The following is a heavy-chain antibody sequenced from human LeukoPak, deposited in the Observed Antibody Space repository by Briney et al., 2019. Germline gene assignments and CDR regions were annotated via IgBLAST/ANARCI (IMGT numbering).Heavy chain of an antibody. J-gene: IGHJ3*02. V-gene: IGHV4-59*08. D-gene: IGHD2-2*01. CDR2: ISYSGST. CDR3: ARLCSSTSCYVSFDI. Sequence: SEALSLTCTVSGGSISSSHWSWIRQPPGKGLEWIGYISYSGSTNYNPSLRSRVTISKDTFKNQFTLKLSSVTAADTAVYYCARLCSSTSCYVSFDIWGQGTMVTVSS. CDR1: GGSISSSH.